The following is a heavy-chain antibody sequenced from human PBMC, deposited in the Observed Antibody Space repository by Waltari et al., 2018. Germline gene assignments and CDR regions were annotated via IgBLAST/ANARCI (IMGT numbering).Heavy chain of an antibody. J-gene: IGHJ6*02. CDR2: IDSVGSGT. CDR1: GFTFSSYW. V-gene: IGHV3-74*01. Sequence: EVQLVESGGGLVQPGGSLRLSCAASGFTFSSYWMHWVRQGPGKGLLWVSRIDSVGSGTKYADSVKGRFTISRDNAKNTLYLQMNSLRADDTAVYYCARAPRESGMDVWGQGTTVTVSS. CDR3: ARAPRESGMDV.